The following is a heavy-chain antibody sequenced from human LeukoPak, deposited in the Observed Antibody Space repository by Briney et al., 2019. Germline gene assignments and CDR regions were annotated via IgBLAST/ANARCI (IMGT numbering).Heavy chain of an antibody. D-gene: IGHD3-22*01. Sequence: QTGGSLRLSCTASGFIFNNYGLIWVRQAPGKGLEWVSAISNDGGGTNYADFVKGRFTISRDNSKNTLFLQMNSLRAEDTALYYCAKGSSGYFFDLWGQGTLVTVSS. CDR1: GFIFNNYG. V-gene: IGHV3-23*01. CDR3: AKGSSGYFFDL. J-gene: IGHJ4*02. CDR2: ISNDGGGT.